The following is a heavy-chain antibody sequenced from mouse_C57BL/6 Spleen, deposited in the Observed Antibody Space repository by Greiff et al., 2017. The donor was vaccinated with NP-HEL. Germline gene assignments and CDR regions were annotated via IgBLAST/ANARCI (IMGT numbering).Heavy chain of an antibody. CDR1: GYTFTSYW. V-gene: IGHV1-55*01. CDR2: IYPGSGST. Sequence: QVQLQQPGAELVKPGASVKMSCKASGYTFTSYWITWVKQRPGQGLEWIGDIYPGSGSTNYNEKFKSKATLTVDTSSSTAYMQLSSLTSEDSAVYYCARGGYGSSSYYYAMDYWGQGTSVTVSS. CDR3: ARGGYGSSSYYYAMDY. J-gene: IGHJ4*01. D-gene: IGHD1-1*01.